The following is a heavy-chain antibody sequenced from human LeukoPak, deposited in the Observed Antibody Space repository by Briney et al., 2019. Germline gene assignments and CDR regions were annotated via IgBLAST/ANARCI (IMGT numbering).Heavy chain of an antibody. CDR2: INWNGGST. Sequence: GGSLRLSCAASGFTFDDYGMSWVRQAPGKGLEWVSGINWNGGSTGYADSVKGRFTISRDNAKNSLYLQMNSLRAEDTALYYCARDLISSGWPNWFDPWGQGTLVTVSS. CDR3: ARDLISSGWPNWFDP. J-gene: IGHJ5*02. D-gene: IGHD6-19*01. CDR1: GFTFDDYG. V-gene: IGHV3-20*04.